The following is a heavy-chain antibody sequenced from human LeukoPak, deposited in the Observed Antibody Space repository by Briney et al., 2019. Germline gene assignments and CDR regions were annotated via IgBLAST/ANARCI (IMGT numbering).Heavy chain of an antibody. J-gene: IGHJ4*02. CDR2: LYAGGES. CDR3: ARDSAGNQYSSGNFDL. CDR1: GFTFNKSW. V-gene: IGHV3-53*01. D-gene: IGHD3-10*01. Sequence: GGSLRLSCAASGFTFNKSWMSWVRQAPGKGLEWVSVLYAGGESYYADSVLGRFTISRDNSNNTVFLEMNSLTADDTAVYFCARDSAGNQYSSGNFDLWGQGTLVTVSS.